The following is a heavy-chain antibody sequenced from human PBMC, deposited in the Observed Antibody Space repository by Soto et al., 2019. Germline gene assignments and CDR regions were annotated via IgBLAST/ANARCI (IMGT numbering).Heavy chain of an antibody. V-gene: IGHV1-69*13. CDR1: GGTFSSYA. CDR2: IIPIFGTA. Sequence: VASVKVSCKASGGTFSSYAISWVRQAPGQGLEWMGGIIPIFGTANYAQKFQGRVTITADESTSTAYMELSSLRSEDTAVYYCASRGQLVKVYYFDYWGQGTLVTVSS. CDR3: ASRGQLVKVYYFDY. D-gene: IGHD6-13*01. J-gene: IGHJ4*02.